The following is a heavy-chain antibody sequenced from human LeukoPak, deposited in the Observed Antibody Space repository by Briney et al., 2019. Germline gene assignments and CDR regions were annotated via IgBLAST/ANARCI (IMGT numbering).Heavy chain of an antibody. J-gene: IGHJ6*03. D-gene: IGHD3-22*01. CDR1: GGPISSYY. CDR2: IYYSGST. Sequence: SETLSLTCTVSGGPISSYYWSWIRQPPGKGLEWIGYIYYSGSTNYNPSLKSRVTISVDTSKNQFSLKLSSVTAADTAVYYCARDSSGYLGHYYYYMSVWGKATTVTVSS. CDR3: ARDSSGYLGHYYYYMSV. V-gene: IGHV4-59*01.